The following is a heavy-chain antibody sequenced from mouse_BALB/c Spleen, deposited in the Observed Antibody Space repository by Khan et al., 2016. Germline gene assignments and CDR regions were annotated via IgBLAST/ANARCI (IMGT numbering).Heavy chain of an antibody. CDR1: GYAFSSYW. D-gene: IGHD1-1*01. J-gene: IGHJ4*01. V-gene: IGHV1-80*01. CDR2: IYPGDGDT. CDR3: ARHGSSYDYSAMDY. Sequence: QVQLQQPGAELVRPGSSVKISCKASGYAFSSYWMNWVKQRPGQGLEWIGQIYPGDGDTNYNGKFKGKATLTADKSSSTAYMQLSSLTSEASAVYFCARHGSSYDYSAMDYWGQGTSVTVSS.